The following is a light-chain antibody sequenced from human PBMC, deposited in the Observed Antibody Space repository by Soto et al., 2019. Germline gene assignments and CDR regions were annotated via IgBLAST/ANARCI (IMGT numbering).Light chain of an antibody. CDR3: QQYNNWPIT. CDR2: GAS. V-gene: IGKV3-15*01. CDR1: QSVSSN. J-gene: IGKJ5*01. Sequence: EIVMTQSPATLSVSPGESATLSCRASQSVSSNLAWYQQKPGQAPRFLMYGASTRATGIPATFSGSGSGTEFTLTNSSLQSEDFAVYYCQQYNNWPITFGQGTRLESK.